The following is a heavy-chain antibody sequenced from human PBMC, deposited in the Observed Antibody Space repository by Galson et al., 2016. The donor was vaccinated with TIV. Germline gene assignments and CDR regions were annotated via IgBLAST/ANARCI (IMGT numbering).Heavy chain of an antibody. CDR2: INVYNGNT. V-gene: IGHV1-3*01. CDR1: GYTFTSYT. CDR3: VRARVKHFDF. Sequence: SVKVSCKASGYTFTSYTMHWVRQAPGQRLEWMGWINVYNGNTRYSQKFRDRVTITRDTSATTASMETYMELSSLKSEDTAVDYCVRARVKHFDFWGQGTQVTVSS. J-gene: IGHJ4*02.